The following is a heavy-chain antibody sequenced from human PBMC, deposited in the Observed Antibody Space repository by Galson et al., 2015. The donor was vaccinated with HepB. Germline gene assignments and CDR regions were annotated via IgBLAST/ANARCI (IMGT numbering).Heavy chain of an antibody. J-gene: IGHJ6*02. D-gene: IGHD3-10*01. CDR3: AKDRRESLWVGESSRHDMDV. CDR1: GFTFSSYA. Sequence: SLRLSCAASGFTFSSYAMSWVRQAPGKGLEWVSAISGSGGSTYYADSVKGRFTISRDNSKNTLYLQMSSLRAEDTAVYYCAKDRRESLWVGESSRHDMDVWGQGTTVTVSS. CDR2: ISGSGGST. V-gene: IGHV3-23*01.